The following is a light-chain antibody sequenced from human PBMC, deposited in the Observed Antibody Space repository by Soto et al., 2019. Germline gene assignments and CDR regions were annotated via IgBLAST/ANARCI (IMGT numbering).Light chain of an antibody. J-gene: IGKJ4*01. CDR2: GAS. CDR3: QQYNNWPLT. CDR1: QSISDN. Sequence: EIVMTQSPATLSVSPGERATLSCRASQSISDNLAWYQQKPGQAPRLLIYGASTGDTSIPARFSGSGSGTEFTLTISSLQSEDFAIYYCQQYNNWPLTFGGGTKVEIK. V-gene: IGKV3-15*01.